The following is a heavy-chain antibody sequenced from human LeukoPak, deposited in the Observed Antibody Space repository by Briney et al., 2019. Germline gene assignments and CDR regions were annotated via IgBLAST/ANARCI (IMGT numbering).Heavy chain of an antibody. CDR1: GFTFSSYS. Sequence: PGGSLRLSCAASGFTFSSYSMNWVRQAPGKGLEWVSSISSSSSYIYYADSVKGRFTISRDNAKNSLYLQMNSLRAEDTAVYYCARDLGTEDIVLMVYAPTRGEFDYWGQGTLVTVSS. D-gene: IGHD2-8*01. J-gene: IGHJ4*02. CDR3: ARDLGTEDIVLMVYAPTRGEFDY. CDR2: ISSSSSYI. V-gene: IGHV3-21*01.